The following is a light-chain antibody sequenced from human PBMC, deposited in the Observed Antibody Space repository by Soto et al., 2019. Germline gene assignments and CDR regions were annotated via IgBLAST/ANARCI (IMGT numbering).Light chain of an antibody. V-gene: IGKV3-15*01. CDR3: QRYNNWPWT. CDR1: QSISDT. CDR2: GAS. J-gene: IGKJ1*01. Sequence: IVMTQSPATLHLSPGGRATLSCRASQSISDTLAWYQQKPGQAPRLLIHGASTRATGFPARFSVSGSGTDVTLTISRLQSEDCSVYYCQRYNNWPWTFCQGTKVDIK.